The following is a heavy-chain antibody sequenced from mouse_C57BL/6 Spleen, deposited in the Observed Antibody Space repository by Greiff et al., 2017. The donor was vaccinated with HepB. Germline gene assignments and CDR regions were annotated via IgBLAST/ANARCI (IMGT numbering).Heavy chain of an antibody. CDR2: ISDGGSYT. D-gene: IGHD1-1*01. CDR1: GFTFSSYA. V-gene: IGHV5-4*03. CDR3: ARLITTVGAFDD. Sequence: EVKLVESGGGLVKPGGSLKLSCAASGFTFSSYAMSWVRQTPEKRLEWVATISDGGSYTYYPDNVKGRFTISRDNAKNNLYLQMSHLKSEDTAMYYCARLITTVGAFDDWGQGTTLTVSS. J-gene: IGHJ2*01.